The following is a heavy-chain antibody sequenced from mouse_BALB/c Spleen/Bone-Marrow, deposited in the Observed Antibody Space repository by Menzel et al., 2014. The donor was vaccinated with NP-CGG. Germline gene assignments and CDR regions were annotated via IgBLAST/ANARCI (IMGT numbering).Heavy chain of an antibody. V-gene: IGHV1S53*02. CDR1: GYTFTDHA. J-gene: IGHJ3*01. Sequence: QVQLKESDAELVKPGASVKISCKASGYTFTDHAIHWVKQKPEQGLEWIGYISPGDGVIKYNEKFKGKAIPTADKSSSTAYMQLNSLTSEDSAVYFCKRSLGRFAYWGQGTLVTVSA. D-gene: IGHD4-1*01. CDR3: KRSLGRFAY. CDR2: ISPGDGVI.